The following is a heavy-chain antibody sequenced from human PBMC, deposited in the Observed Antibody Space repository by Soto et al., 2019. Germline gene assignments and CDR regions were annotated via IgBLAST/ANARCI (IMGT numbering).Heavy chain of an antibody. CDR3: ATAMTRGEPFDY. CDR2: IIPILGIA. J-gene: IGHJ4*02. V-gene: IGHV1-69*02. D-gene: IGHD3-16*01. CDR1: GGTFGSYT. Sequence: QVQLVQSGAEVKKPGSSVKVSCKASGGTFGSYTISWVRQAPGQGLEWMGRIIPILGIANYAQKFQGRVTITADKSTSTAYMELSSLRSEDTAVYYCATAMTRGEPFDYWGQGTLVTVSS.